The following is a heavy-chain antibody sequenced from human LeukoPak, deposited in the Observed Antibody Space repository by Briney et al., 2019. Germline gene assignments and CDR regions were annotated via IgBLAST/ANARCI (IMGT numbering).Heavy chain of an antibody. CDR1: GFTFSTYA. J-gene: IGHJ4*02. V-gene: IGHV3-30-3*01. D-gene: IGHD3-10*01. Sequence: TGRSLRLSCAASGFTFSTYAMHWVRQGPGKGLEWVAVISYDGSNKFYADSVKGRFTISRDNSKNTVYLQMSSLSAEDTAVYYCARTTTPHYYGSGSYALGYWGQGTLVTVPS. CDR2: ISYDGSNK. CDR3: ARTTTPHYYGSGSYALGY.